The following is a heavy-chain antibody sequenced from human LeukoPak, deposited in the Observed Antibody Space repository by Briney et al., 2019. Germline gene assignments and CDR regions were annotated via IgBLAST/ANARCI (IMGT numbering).Heavy chain of an antibody. J-gene: IGHJ4*02. D-gene: IGHD1-26*01. CDR2: ISGGGGGT. Sequence: GGSLRLSCAASGFTFTSYSMNWVRQAPGKGLEWVSTISGGGGGTYYADSVKGRFTISRDNSKNTLYLQVNGLRAEDTAVYYCAKGGKWGVTPFDYWGQGTLVTVSS. V-gene: IGHV3-23*01. CDR1: GFTFTSYS. CDR3: AKGGKWGVTPFDY.